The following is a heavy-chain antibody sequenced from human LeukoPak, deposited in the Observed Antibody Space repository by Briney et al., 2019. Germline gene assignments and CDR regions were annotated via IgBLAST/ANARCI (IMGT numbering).Heavy chain of an antibody. V-gene: IGHV4-30-4*08. CDR1: GGSISSGDYH. CDR2: IYYSGST. J-gene: IGHJ5*02. Sequence: PSETLSLTCTVSGGSISSGDYHWSWIRQPPGKGLEWIGYIYYSGSTYYNPSLKSRVTISVDTSKNQFSLKLSSVTAADTAVYYCARGGSHLVVPDWFDPWGKGTLVTASS. CDR3: ARGGSHLVVPDWFDP. D-gene: IGHD2-15*01.